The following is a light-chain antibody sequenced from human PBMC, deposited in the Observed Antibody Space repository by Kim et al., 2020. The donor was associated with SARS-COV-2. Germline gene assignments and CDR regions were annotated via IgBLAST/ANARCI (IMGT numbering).Light chain of an antibody. CDR3: QQYYSVPVT. CDR2: WAS. CDR1: QSVLDSSNNKNY. V-gene: IGKV4-1*01. Sequence: ATINCKSRQSVLDSSNNKNYLAWYQQKPGQPPKLLIYWASTRESGVPDRFSGSGSGTDFTLTISSLQAEDVAVYYCQQYYSVPVTFGPGTKVDIK. J-gene: IGKJ3*01.